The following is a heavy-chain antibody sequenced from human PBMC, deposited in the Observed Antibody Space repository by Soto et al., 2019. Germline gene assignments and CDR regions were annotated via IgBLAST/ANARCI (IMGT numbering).Heavy chain of an antibody. CDR1: GGTFSSYA. V-gene: IGHV1-69*13. J-gene: IGHJ6*02. Sequence: VASVKVSCKASGGTFSSYAISWVRQAPGQGLEWMGGIIPIFGTANYAQKFQGRVTITADESTSTAYMELSSLRSEDTAVYYCARGEVVVVVALGYYYYGMDVWGQGTTVTVSS. D-gene: IGHD2-15*01. CDR3: ARGEVVVVVALGYYYYGMDV. CDR2: IIPIFGTA.